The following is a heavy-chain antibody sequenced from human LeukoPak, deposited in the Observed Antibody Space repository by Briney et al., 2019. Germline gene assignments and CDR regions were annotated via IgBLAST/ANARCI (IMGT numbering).Heavy chain of an antibody. CDR2: IREGSSYI. Sequence: KTGGSLRLSCADSGFTFSSYSMNWVRQAPGRGLEWVSSIREGSSYIYYADSVKGRFTISRDNADNSLYLQMNSLRAEDTAVYYCARGRVGTTWFFDHWGQGTLVTVSS. CDR3: ARGRVGTTWFFDH. D-gene: IGHD1-26*01. V-gene: IGHV3-21*01. J-gene: IGHJ4*02. CDR1: GFTFSSYS.